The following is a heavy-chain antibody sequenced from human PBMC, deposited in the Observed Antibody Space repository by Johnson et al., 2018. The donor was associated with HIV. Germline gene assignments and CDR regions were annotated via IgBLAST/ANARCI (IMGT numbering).Heavy chain of an antibody. V-gene: IGHV3-15*01. CDR1: GFTFTNAW. J-gene: IGHJ3*02. D-gene: IGHD3-22*01. CDR3: TTYYDSSGYYFGPNAFDM. Sequence: VQLLESGGGLVKPGGSLRLSCAASGFTFTNAWMSWVRQAPGKGLEWVGRIKSKTDGGTADYAAPVKDRFIISRDDSKNTLYLQMNSLKTEDTAVYYCTTYYDSSGYYFGPNAFDMWGQGTMVTVSS. CDR2: IKSKTDGGTA.